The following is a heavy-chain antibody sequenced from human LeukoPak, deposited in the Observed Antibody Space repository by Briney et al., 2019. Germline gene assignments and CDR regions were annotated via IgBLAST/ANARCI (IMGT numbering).Heavy chain of an antibody. J-gene: IGHJ4*02. CDR2: INPSGST. D-gene: IGHD5-24*01. V-gene: IGHV4-34*01. CDR3: ARGQGRDGYNGILEY. Sequence: SETLSLTCAVYGGSFSGYYWTWIRQPPGKGLEWIGEINPSGSTNYSPSLKSRVTISVDTSKNQFSLKLRSVTAADTAVFYCARGQGRDGYNGILEYWGQGALVTISS. CDR1: GGSFSGYY.